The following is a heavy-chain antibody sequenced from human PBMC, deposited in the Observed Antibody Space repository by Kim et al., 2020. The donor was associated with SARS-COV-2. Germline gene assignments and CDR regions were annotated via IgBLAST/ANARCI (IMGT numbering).Heavy chain of an antibody. Sequence: GESLKISFKGSGFSFSNYWIAWVRQMPGKGLEWMGIIYPDDSNTRYSPSFQGLVTFSADKSINTAYLQWSSLKASDTAMYYCARRRADVLTGLGSRFDPWGQGTLVTVSS. J-gene: IGHJ5*02. CDR2: IYPDDSNT. D-gene: IGHD3-9*01. CDR3: ARRRADVLTGLGSRFDP. V-gene: IGHV5-51*01. CDR1: GFSFSNYW.